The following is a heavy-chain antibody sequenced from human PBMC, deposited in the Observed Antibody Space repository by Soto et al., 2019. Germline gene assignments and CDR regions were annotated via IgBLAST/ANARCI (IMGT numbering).Heavy chain of an antibody. D-gene: IGHD1-1*01. CDR3: VRDGTKTLRDWFDP. V-gene: IGHV4-4*07. Sequence: SETLSLTCTVSGASISCFCWSWSRKSAGKGLEWIGRIYATGTTDYNPSLKSRVMMSVDTSKKQFSLKLRSVTAADTAVYYCVRDGTKTLRDWFDPWGQGISVTVS. J-gene: IGHJ5*02. CDR2: IYATGTT. CDR1: GASISCFC.